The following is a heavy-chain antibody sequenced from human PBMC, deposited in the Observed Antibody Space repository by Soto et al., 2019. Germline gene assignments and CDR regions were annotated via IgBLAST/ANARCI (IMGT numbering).Heavy chain of an antibody. J-gene: IGHJ4*02. CDR1: GGTFSSYA. CDR2: IIPIFGTA. V-gene: IGHV1-69*13. D-gene: IGHD3-10*01. Sequence: ASVKVSCKASGGTFSSYAISWVRQAPGQGLEWMGGIIPIFGTANYAQKFQGRVTITADESTSTAYMELSSLRSGDTAVYYCARDQAPMGSFDYWGQGTLVTVSS. CDR3: ARDQAPMGSFDY.